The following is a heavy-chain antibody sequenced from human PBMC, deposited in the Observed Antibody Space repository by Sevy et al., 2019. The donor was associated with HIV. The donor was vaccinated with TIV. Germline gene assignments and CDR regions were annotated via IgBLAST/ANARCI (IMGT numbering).Heavy chain of an antibody. CDR2: ISPNSGAT. J-gene: IGHJ4*02. V-gene: IGHV1-2*06. CDR1: GYTFTAYF. CDR3: ARASCLTVWAYFDS. Sequence: ASVKVSCKASGYTFTAYFLHWVRQAPGQGLEWMGRISPNSGATNYAQKFQGRVTMTRDTSSSTAYMEVTRLKSDDTALYYCARASCLTVWAYFDSWGQGTLVTASS. D-gene: IGHD7-27*01.